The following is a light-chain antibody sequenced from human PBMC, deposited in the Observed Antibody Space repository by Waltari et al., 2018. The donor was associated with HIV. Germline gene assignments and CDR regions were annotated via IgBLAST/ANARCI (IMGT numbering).Light chain of an antibody. CDR2: QDH. V-gene: IGLV3-1*01. CDR3: QAWDTKNMV. CDR1: QVGDTY. Sequence: SFHLTQPPSVSVSPGQPATITCSGEQVGDTYASWYQQRPGQAPILGISQDHQRPSSIPERFSASNSGNTATLTSSASQSLDEADYYCQAWDTKNMVFGGGTKLT. J-gene: IGLJ2*01.